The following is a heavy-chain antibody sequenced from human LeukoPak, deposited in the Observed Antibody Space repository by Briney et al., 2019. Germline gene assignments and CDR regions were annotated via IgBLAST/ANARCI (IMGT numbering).Heavy chain of an antibody. V-gene: IGHV1-2*02. CDR3: GRGTVVLMGVDN. Sequence: ASVKVSCKASGGTFSSYAISWVRQAPGQGLEWMGWINSNSGGTNYAQNFQGRVTMTRDTSISTAYMELSSLRSDDTAIYYCGRGTVVLMGVDNWGQGTLVTVSS. D-gene: IGHD3-22*01. CDR2: INSNSGGT. CDR1: GGTFSSYA. J-gene: IGHJ4*02.